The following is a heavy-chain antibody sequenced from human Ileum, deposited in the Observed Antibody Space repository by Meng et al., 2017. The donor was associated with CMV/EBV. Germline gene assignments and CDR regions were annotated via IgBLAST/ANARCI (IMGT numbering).Heavy chain of an antibody. D-gene: IGHD3-3*01. CDR2: ISRSSSTI. CDR1: GFTFSTYS. CDR3: ARILEGYDY. J-gene: IGHJ4*02. V-gene: IGHV3-48*04. Sequence: GESLKISCAVSGFTFSTYSMNWVRQAPGKGLEWVSYISRSSSTIYYADSVKGRFTISRDNAKSSLYLQMNSLGAEDTAVYYCARILEGYDYWGLGTLVTVSS.